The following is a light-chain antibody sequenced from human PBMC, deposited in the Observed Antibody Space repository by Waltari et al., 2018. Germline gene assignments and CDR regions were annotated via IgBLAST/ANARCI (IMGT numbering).Light chain of an antibody. V-gene: IGLV3-1*01. CDR3: HAWEGSTAF. J-gene: IGLJ2*01. CDR2: QDE. Sequence: SYELIQSPSMSVSPGQTATISCSGERLGDTYACWYQQRPGQSPVLLIFQDERRPSGVPERFSGSKSGNTAILTITETQSMDEAAYYCHAWEGSTAFFGGGTQLTVL. CDR1: RLGDTY.